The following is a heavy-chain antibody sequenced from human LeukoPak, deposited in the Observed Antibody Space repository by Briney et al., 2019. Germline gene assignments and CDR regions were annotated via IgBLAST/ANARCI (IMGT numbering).Heavy chain of an antibody. Sequence: SVKVSCKASGGTFSSYAISWVRQAPGQGLEWMGGIIPFFGTANYAQKFQGRVTITTDESTSTAYMELSSLRSEDTAVYYCASIRALEDCSGGSCSDYYYYYMDVWGKGTTVTVSS. D-gene: IGHD2-15*01. CDR1: GGTFSSYA. CDR3: ASIRALEDCSGGSCSDYYYYYMDV. J-gene: IGHJ6*03. V-gene: IGHV1-69*05. CDR2: IIPFFGTA.